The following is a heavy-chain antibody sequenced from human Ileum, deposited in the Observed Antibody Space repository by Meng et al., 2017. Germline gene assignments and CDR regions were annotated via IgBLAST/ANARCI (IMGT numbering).Heavy chain of an antibody. CDR2: ISSAGFTI. J-gene: IGHJ4*02. CDR3: ARDTGYISGWNYFDS. CDR1: GFTFSNFE. V-gene: IGHV3-48*03. Sequence: GESLKISCAASGFTFSNFEMSWVRQAPGKGLEWISYISSAGFTIYYADSVKGRFTISRDNDKNSLSLQMNNLRDEDTATYYCARDTGYISGWNYFDSWGQGALVTVSS. D-gene: IGHD2-15*01.